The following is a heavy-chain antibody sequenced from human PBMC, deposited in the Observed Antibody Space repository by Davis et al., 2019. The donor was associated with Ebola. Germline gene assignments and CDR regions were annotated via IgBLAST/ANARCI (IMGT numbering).Heavy chain of an antibody. Sequence: GESLKISCAASGFTFSSYAMSWVRQAPGKGLEWVSAISGSGGSTYYADSVKGRFTISRDNSKNTLYLQMNSLRAEDTAVYYCAKPPAGFGELSVFDYWGQGTLVTVSS. D-gene: IGHD3-10*01. CDR1: GFTFSSYA. CDR3: AKPPAGFGELSVFDY. J-gene: IGHJ4*02. V-gene: IGHV3-23*01. CDR2: ISGSGGST.